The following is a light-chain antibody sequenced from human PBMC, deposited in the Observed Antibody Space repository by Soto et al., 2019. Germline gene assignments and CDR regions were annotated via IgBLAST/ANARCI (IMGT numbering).Light chain of an antibody. CDR1: QSVSSN. V-gene: IGKV3-15*01. Sequence: EIVMTQSPATLSVSPGERATLSCRASQSVSSNLAWYQQKPGQAPRLLIYGASTRATGIPARFSGSGSGPEFTLTISSLQSEDFAVYYCQPYNNWPPITFGQGTKLEIK. J-gene: IGKJ2*01. CDR3: QPYNNWPPIT. CDR2: GAS.